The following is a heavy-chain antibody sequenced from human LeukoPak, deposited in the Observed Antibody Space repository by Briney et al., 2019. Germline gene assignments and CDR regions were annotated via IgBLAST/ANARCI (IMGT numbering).Heavy chain of an antibody. J-gene: IGHJ4*02. CDR1: GGSISSYY. Sequence: SETLSLTCTVSGGSISSYYWSWIRQPPGKGLEWIGHIYYSGSTNYNPSPKSRVTISVDTSKNQLSLKLSSVTAADTAVYYCARATMVRGLGYWGQGTLVTVSS. CDR2: IYYSGST. CDR3: ARATMVRGLGY. D-gene: IGHD3-10*01. V-gene: IGHV4-59*01.